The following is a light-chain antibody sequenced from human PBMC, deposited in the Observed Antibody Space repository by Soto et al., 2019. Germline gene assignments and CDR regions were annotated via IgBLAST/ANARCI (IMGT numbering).Light chain of an antibody. Sequence: EIVLTQSPGTLSLSPGERATLSCRASQSVRNNNLNWYQQKAGQAPRLLIYGASIRATGIPDRFSGSGSGTDFTLTISRLEPEDFALYFCQQYGSSAPITFGQGTRLE. V-gene: IGKV3-20*01. CDR2: GAS. CDR3: QQYGSSAPIT. J-gene: IGKJ5*01. CDR1: QSVRNNN.